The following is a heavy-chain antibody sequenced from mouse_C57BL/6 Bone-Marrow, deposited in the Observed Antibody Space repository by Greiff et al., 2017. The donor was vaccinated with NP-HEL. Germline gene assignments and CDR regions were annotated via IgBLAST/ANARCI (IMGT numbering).Heavy chain of an antibody. J-gene: IGHJ4*01. Sequence: VQLKQSGAELVRPGASVKLSCTASGFNIKDDYMHWVKQRPEQGLEWIGWIDPENGDTEYASKFQGKATITADTSSNTAYLQLSSLTSEDTAVYYCTTLLLDAMDYWGQGTSVTVSS. CDR2: IDPENGDT. D-gene: IGHD2-12*01. V-gene: IGHV14-4*01. CDR3: TTLLLDAMDY. CDR1: GFNIKDDY.